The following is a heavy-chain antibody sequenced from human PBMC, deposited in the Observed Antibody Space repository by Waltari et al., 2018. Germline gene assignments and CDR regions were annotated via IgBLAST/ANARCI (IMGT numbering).Heavy chain of an antibody. CDR2: INPSGGST. CDR3: ARDIQTTPYDFWSGYYDY. D-gene: IGHD3-3*01. Sequence: QVQLVQSGAEVKKPGASVKVSCKASGYTFTSYYMHWVRQAPGQGLEWMGIINPSGGSTSYAQKFQGRVTMTRDTSTSTVYMELSSLRSEDTAVYYCARDIQTTPYDFWSGYYDYWGQGTLVTVSS. CDR1: GYTFTSYY. J-gene: IGHJ4*02. V-gene: IGHV1-46*01.